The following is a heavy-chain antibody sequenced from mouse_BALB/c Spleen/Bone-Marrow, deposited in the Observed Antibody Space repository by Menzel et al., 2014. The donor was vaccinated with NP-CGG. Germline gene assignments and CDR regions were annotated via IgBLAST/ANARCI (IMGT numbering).Heavy chain of an antibody. Sequence: VQLQQSGPGLEAPSPSLSIPCTVSGLSLTSYGVHWVRQPPGKGLEWLGVIWAGGSTNYNSALMSRLSLSKDNSKSQVFLKMNSLQTDDTAMYYCARALERSGYGFAYWGLRTLGTV. CDR3: ARALERSGYGFAY. J-gene: IGHJ3*01. CDR2: IWAGGST. CDR1: GLSLTSYG. D-gene: IGHD3-2*01. V-gene: IGHV2-9*02.